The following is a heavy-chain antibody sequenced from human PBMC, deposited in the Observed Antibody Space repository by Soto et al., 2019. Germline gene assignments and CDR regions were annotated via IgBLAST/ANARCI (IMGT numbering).Heavy chain of an antibody. D-gene: IGHD2-8*01. CDR2: ISGSGDKT. CDR3: ARESKWYGGQYFQD. CDR1: GFTFKYYA. J-gene: IGHJ1*01. V-gene: IGHV3-23*01. Sequence: EVQLLQSGGGLAQPGTSLRLSCAASGFTFKYYAMTWVRQAPGKGLEWVSTISGSGDKTDYADSVKGRFRVSRDNSKDPLYLQMDSLSADDTALYYCARESKWYGGQYFQDWGQGTLVTVSS.